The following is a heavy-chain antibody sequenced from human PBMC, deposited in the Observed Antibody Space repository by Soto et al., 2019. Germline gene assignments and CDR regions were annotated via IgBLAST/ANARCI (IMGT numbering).Heavy chain of an antibody. CDR2: ISAHNGNT. J-gene: IGHJ4*02. CDR3: ARGRYGDY. Sequence: QIHLVQSGAEVKKPGASVKVSCKGSGYGFTTYGITWVRQAPGQGLEWMAWISAHNGNTNYAQKLHGRVTETRETSTSTAYMELRSLRSDDTAVYYCARGRYGDYWGQGAQVTVSS. CDR1: GYGFTTYG. V-gene: IGHV1-18*01. D-gene: IGHD1-1*01.